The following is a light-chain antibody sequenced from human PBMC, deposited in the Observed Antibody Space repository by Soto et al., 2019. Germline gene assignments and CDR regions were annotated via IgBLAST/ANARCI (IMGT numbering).Light chain of an antibody. J-gene: IGKJ1*01. Sequence: DIRMTQSPLSLSASVGDRVTITCRASQSISDYVNWYQQKPGKAPKLLIFAASSLPSGVPSRFSGSGSGTDFTLTISSLQPEDFATYYCQQSYSTPTFGQGTKVEIK. CDR2: AAS. CDR3: QQSYSTPT. V-gene: IGKV1-39*01. CDR1: QSISDY.